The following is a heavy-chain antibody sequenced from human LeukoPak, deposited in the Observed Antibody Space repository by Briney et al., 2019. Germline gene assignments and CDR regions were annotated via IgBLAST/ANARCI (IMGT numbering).Heavy chain of an antibody. CDR2: IRSIGDR. CDR1: GFTVSTYD. J-gene: IGHJ3*02. CDR3: ARLYSSGRYANAFDT. Sequence: PGGPLRLSCAASGFTVSTYDMHWVRQATGEGPQWIAAIRSIGDRFYSGSVKGRFTISRENAKNTFYLEMNSLRVGDTAVYYCARLYSSGRYANAFDTWGQGTVVTVSS. D-gene: IGHD6-19*01. V-gene: IGHV3-13*01.